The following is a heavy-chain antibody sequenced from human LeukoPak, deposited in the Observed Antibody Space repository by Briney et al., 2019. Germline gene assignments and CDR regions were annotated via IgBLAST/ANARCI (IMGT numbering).Heavy chain of an antibody. V-gene: IGHV3-7*03. CDR2: INHNGNVN. CDR3: AKYAPPTTVVTRFFDY. J-gene: IGHJ4*02. Sequence: PGGSLRLSCAASGFTFSSYWMNWARQAPGKGLEWVASINHNGNVNYYVDSVKGRFTISRDNSKNTLYLQMNSLRVEDTAVYYCAKYAPPTTVVTRFFDYWGQGTLVTVSS. CDR1: GFTFSSYW. D-gene: IGHD4-23*01.